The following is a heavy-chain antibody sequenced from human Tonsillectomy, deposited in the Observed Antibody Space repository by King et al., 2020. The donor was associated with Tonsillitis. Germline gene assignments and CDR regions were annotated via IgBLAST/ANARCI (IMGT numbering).Heavy chain of an antibody. CDR3: ARGSRLGIYYFDY. CDR1: GGSISSSSYY. CDR2: IYYSGST. J-gene: IGHJ4*02. V-gene: IGHV4-39*01. D-gene: IGHD3-22*01. Sequence: LQLQESGPGLVKPSETLSLTCTVSGGSISSSSYYWGWIRRPPGKGLEWIGSIYYSGSTYYNPSLKSRVTMSVDTSNNQFSLKLSSVTAADTAVYYCARGSRLGIYYFDYWGQGTLVTVSS.